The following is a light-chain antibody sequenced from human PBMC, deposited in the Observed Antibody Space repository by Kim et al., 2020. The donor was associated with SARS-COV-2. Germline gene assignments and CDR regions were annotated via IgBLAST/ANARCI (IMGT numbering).Light chain of an antibody. J-gene: IGLJ1*01. Sequence: SYELTQPPSVSVSPGQTASITCSGDKLGDKHACWYQQKPGQSPVLVIYQDNKRPSGIPERFSGSNSGNTATLTISGTQAMDEADYYCQAWDSSTKVFGTG. CDR1: KLGDKH. V-gene: IGLV3-1*01. CDR3: QAWDSSTKV. CDR2: QDN.